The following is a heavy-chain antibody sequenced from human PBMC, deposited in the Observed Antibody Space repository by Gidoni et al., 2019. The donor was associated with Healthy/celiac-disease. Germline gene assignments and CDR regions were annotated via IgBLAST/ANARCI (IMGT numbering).Heavy chain of an antibody. V-gene: IGHV3-11*01. CDR3: ARDPPYYYDSSGRQGYFDY. J-gene: IGHJ4*02. CDR2: ISSSGSTI. CDR1: GFTFSAYY. Sequence: QVQLVESGGGLVKPGWSLRLSCAASGFTFSAYYMSWIRQAPGKGLEWVSEISSSGSTIYYADSVKGRFTISRDNAKNSLYLQMNSLRAEDTAVYYCARDPPYYYDSSGRQGYFDYWGQGTLVTVSS. D-gene: IGHD3-22*01.